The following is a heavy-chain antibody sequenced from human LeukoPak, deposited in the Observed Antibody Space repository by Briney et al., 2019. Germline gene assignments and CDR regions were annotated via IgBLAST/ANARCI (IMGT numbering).Heavy chain of an antibody. CDR2: ISGSGAGT. CDR1: GFTFSSYD. V-gene: IGHV3-23*01. J-gene: IGHJ3*02. CDR3: ATDWLAMADAFDI. Sequence: TGGSLRLFCAGSGFTFSSYDMSWVRQAPGKGLEWVSVISGSGAGTYYADSVKGRFTISRDNSKNTLYLQMNNLRAEDTALYYCATDWLAMADAFDIWGQGTMVTVSS. D-gene: IGHD6-19*01.